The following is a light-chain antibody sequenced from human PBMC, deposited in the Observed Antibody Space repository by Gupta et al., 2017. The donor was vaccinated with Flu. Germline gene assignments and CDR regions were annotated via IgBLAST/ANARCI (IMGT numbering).Light chain of an antibody. Sequence: GERATLSCRASQSVSSNLAWYQQKPGQAPRLLINGASTRAPGIPARFSGSGSGTDFTLTISSLEPEDFAVYYCQQRSNWLLTFGGGTKVEIK. J-gene: IGKJ4*01. CDR3: QQRSNWLLT. CDR2: GAS. V-gene: IGKV3-11*01. CDR1: QSVSSN.